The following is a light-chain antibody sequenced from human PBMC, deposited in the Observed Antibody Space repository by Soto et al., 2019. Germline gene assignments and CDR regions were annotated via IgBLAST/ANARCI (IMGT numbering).Light chain of an antibody. CDR1: TSDVSIYNY. J-gene: IGLJ1*01. Sequence: QSVRTHPASVSGSPGELITISCTGTTSDVSIYNYVSWYQQHPGKAPKLMIYGVSNRPSGVSNRFSGAKSGHTASLTISGLQAEDEADYYCCSYKSSTTYVLGPGTRVTVL. V-gene: IGLV2-14*01. CDR2: GVS. CDR3: CSYKSSTTYV.